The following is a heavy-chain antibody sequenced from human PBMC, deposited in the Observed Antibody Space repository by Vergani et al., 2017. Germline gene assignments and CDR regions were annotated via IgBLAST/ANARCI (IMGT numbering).Heavy chain of an antibody. V-gene: IGHV3-23*01. D-gene: IGHD5-12*01. CDR2: IKNDGGKS. CDR3: AKANPRNSGYDYLYYYHAMDV. J-gene: IGHJ6*02. CDR1: GFTFSTHA. Sequence: DVQLLQSGGDLVQPGGSLKLSCVASGFTFSTHAMSWVRQTPGKGLEFVSTIKNDGGKSHYADFVKGRFAISRDNSRNTLYLQMNSLRVEDTAVYYCAKANPRNSGYDYLYYYHAMDVWGQGTTVTVSS.